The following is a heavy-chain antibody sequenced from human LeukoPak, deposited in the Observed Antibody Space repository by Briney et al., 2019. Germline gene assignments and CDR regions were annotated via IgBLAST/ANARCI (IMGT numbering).Heavy chain of an antibody. CDR1: GYTFTGYY. D-gene: IGHD2-2*01. CDR2: INPNSGGT. CDR3: ARVSCSSTSCYWDY. Sequence: ASVKVSCKASGYTFTGYYMHWVRQAPGQELEWMGWINPNSGGTNYAQKFQGRVTMTRDTSISTAYMELSRLRSDDTAVYYCARVSCSSTSCYWDYWGQGTLVTVSS. J-gene: IGHJ4*02. V-gene: IGHV1-2*02.